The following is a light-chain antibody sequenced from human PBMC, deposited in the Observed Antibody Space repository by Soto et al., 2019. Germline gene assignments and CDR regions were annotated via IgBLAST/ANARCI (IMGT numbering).Light chain of an antibody. CDR1: HSVSSTY. J-gene: IGKJ1*01. V-gene: IGKV3-20*01. CDR2: GAS. CDR3: QQYGSSGT. Sequence: ETVLTQSPGTLSLSPGERATLSCRASHSVSSTYLAWYQQKPGQAPRLLIYGASSRATGIPDRFSGSGSGTDFTLTISRLEPEDFAVYYCQQYGSSGTFGQGTKVEIK.